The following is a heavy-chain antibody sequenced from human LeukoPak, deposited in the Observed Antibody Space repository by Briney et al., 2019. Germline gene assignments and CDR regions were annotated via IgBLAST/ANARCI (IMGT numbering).Heavy chain of an antibody. CDR3: AKPYYYDSSGFHFDY. CDR2: ISGSGGST. J-gene: IGHJ4*02. Sequence: GASLRLSCAASGFTFSSYAMSWVRQAPGKGLEWVSAISGSGGSTYYADFVKGRFTISRDNSKNTLYLQMNSLRAEDTAVYYCAKPYYYDSSGFHFDYWGQGTLVTVSS. D-gene: IGHD3-22*01. CDR1: GFTFSSYA. V-gene: IGHV3-23*01.